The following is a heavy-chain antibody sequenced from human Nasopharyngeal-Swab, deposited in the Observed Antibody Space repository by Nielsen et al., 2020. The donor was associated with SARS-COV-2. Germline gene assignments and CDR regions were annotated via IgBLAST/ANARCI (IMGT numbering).Heavy chain of an antibody. J-gene: IGHJ4*02. Sequence: SETLSLTCAVYGGSFSGYYWSWIRQPPGKGLEWIGEINHSGSTNYNPSLKSRVTISVDTSKNQFSLKLSSVTAADTAVYYCARKAVLDHRLDYWGQGTLVTVSS. CDR1: GGSFSGYY. V-gene: IGHV4-34*01. CDR2: INHSGST. CDR3: ARKAVLDHRLDY. D-gene: IGHD3/OR15-3a*01.